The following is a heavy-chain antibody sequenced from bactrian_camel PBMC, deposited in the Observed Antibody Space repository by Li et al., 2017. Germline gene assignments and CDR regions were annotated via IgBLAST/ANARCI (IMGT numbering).Heavy chain of an antibody. CDR1: GPSVT. CDR3: ATGLVPYRSGAYCYTQYKY. J-gene: IGHJ4*01. V-gene: IGHV3S31*01. CDR2: ILVGGGVT. Sequence: QLVESGGGSVQAGESLRLSCVVSGPSVTMAWFRQAPGKEREGVASILVGGGVTFYAPSVKGRFTISTDNAKNILFLQMNSLKPEDTAVYYCATGLVPYRSGAYCYTQYKYWGQGTQVTVS. D-gene: IGHD2*01.